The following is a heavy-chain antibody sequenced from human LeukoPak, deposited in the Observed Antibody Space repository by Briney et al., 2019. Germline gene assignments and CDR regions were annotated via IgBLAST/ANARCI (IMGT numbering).Heavy chain of an antibody. D-gene: IGHD3-3*01. CDR2: LHSGASV. CDR3: ARNYISDYYYYFDY. J-gene: IGHJ4*02. Sequence: GGSLRLSCAVSGFTVRSSYMSWVRQAPGKGLEWVSILHSGASVYYTDSVKGRFTISRDNSRNTLYLQMNSLRAGDTAVYYCARNYISDYYYYFDYWGQGTLVTVSS. V-gene: IGHV3-53*01. CDR1: GFTVRSSY.